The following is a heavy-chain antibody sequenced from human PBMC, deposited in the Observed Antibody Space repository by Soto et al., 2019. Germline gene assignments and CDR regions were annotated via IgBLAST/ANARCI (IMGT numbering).Heavy chain of an antibody. D-gene: IGHD6-13*01. CDR2: IYPGDSDT. CDR1: GYSFTNYW. J-gene: IGHJ6*02. CDR3: ARTAAAGKYYYGMAV. V-gene: IGHV5-51*01. Sequence: GESLKISCQGSGYSFTNYWIAWVRQMPGKGLEWMGIIYPGDSDTRYSPSFQGQVTISADKSISTAYLQWSSLKASDTAMYYCARTAAAGKYYYGMAVWGQGTTVTVSS.